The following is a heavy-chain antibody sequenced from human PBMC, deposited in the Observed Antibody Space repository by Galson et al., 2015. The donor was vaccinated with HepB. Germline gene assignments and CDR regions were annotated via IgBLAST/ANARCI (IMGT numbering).Heavy chain of an antibody. J-gene: IGHJ6*03. V-gene: IGHV3-7*01. D-gene: IGHD2-15*01. CDR1: GFTFSSYW. CDR3: ARDNRRGYGPGYYYYYMDV. Sequence: SLRLSCAASGFTFSSYWMSWVRQAPGKGLEWVANIKQDGSEKYYVDSVKGRFTISRDNAKNSLYLQMNSLRAEDTAVYYCARDNRRGYGPGYYYYYMDVWGKGTTVTVSS. CDR2: IKQDGSEK.